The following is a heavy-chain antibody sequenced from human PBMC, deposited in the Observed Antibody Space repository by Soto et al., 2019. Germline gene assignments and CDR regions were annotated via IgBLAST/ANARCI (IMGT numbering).Heavy chain of an antibody. Sequence: EVPVVESGGGLAQPGGSLRLSCVASGFTASRNYMSWVRQAPGKGLEWVSCIYSGGTAYYADSVKGRFTISRDNSKNTLYLQMDSLRHEDTAVYYCAGVQSSSWLGNYYYGMDVCGQGTTVTVSS. CDR2: IYSGGTA. V-gene: IGHV3-66*01. CDR3: AGVQSSSWLGNYYYGMDV. D-gene: IGHD6-13*01. J-gene: IGHJ6*02. CDR1: GFTASRNY.